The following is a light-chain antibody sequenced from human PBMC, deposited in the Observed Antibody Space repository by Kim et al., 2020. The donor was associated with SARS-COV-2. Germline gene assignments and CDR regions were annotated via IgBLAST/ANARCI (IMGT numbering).Light chain of an antibody. Sequence: EIVLTQSPGTLSLSPGERATLSCRASQSLNYYLAWYQQRPGQAPRLLIYDASNRATGIPARFSGSGSGTDFTLTISSLEPEDFAVYYCQQRSNWPGSFTFGPGTKVEI. V-gene: IGKV3-11*01. CDR2: DAS. CDR3: QQRSNWPGSFT. J-gene: IGKJ3*01. CDR1: QSLNYY.